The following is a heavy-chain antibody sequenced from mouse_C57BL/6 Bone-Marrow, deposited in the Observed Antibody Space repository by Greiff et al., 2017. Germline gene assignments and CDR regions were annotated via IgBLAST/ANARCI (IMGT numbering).Heavy chain of an antibody. CDR3: ARRDDYRGYFDY. J-gene: IGHJ2*01. V-gene: IGHV1-52*01. D-gene: IGHD2-14*01. CDR1: GYTFTSYW. CDR2: IDPSDSET. Sequence: QVQLQQPGAELVRPGSSVKLSCKASGYTFTSYWMHWVKQRPIQGLEWIGNIDPSDSETHYNQKFKDKATLTVDKSSSTAYMQLSSLTSEDSAVYYCARRDDYRGYFDYWGQGTTLTVSS.